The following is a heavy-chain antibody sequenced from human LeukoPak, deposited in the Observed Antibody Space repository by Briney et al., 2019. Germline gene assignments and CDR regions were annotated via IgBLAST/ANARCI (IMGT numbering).Heavy chain of an antibody. J-gene: IGHJ4*02. CDR1: GFTFSSYG. Sequence: GGSLRLSCAASGFTFSSYGMHWVSQAPGKGLEWVAVISYDGSNKYYADSVKGRFTISRDNSKNTLYLQMNSLRAEDTAVHYCARDNDYGDSHPFDYWGQGTLVTVSS. D-gene: IGHD4-17*01. CDR2: ISYDGSNK. CDR3: ARDNDYGDSHPFDY. V-gene: IGHV3-30*03.